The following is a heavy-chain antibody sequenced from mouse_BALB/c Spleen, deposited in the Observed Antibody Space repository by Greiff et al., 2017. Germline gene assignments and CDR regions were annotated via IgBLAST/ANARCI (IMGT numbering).Heavy chain of an antibody. V-gene: IGHV1S81*02. CDR3: TRDDEYDGPAFAY. CDR2: INPSNGGT. CDR1: GYTFTSYY. J-gene: IGHJ3*01. Sequence: QVQLQQSGAELVKPGASVKLSCKASGYTFTSYYMYWVKQRPGQGLEWIGEINPSNGGTNFNEKFKCKATLTVDKSSSTAYMQLSSLTSEDSAVYCCTRDDEYDGPAFAYWGQGTLVTVSA. D-gene: IGHD2-4*01.